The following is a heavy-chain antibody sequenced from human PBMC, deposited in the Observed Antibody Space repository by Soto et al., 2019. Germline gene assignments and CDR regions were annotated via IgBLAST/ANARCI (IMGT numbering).Heavy chain of an antibody. CDR1: GYTFTSYD. CDR3: ARGIKYGAYSRWFDP. D-gene: IGHD4-17*01. J-gene: IGHJ5*02. Sequence: QVQLVQSGAEVKKPGASVKVSSKASGYTFTSYDINWVRQATGQGLEYLGWMNPNSGNTAYVQKFQGRVTMTWDTPITTAYRELSSLRSEDTALYFCARGIKYGAYSRWFDPWGQGTLVTVSS. V-gene: IGHV1-8*01. CDR2: MNPNSGNT.